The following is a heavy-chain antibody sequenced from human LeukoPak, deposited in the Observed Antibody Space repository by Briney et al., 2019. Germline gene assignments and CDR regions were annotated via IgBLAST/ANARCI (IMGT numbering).Heavy chain of an antibody. D-gene: IGHD4-17*01. J-gene: IGHJ3*02. CDR1: GFTFSRYW. V-gene: IGHV3-7*02. CDR2: IKEDGSRN. CDR3: ARPYGDYARGALDI. Sequence: GGSLRLSCAASGFTFSRYWMSWVRQAPGKGLEWVANIKEDGSRNHYVDSVKGRFTISRDNAKNSLYLQMNSLRAEDTATYYCARPYGDYARGALDIWGQGTLVSVSS.